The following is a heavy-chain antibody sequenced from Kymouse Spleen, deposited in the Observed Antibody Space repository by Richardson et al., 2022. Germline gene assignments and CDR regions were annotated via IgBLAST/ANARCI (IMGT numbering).Heavy chain of an antibody. V-gene: IGHV4-39*01. CDR2: IYYSGST. CDR3: ARTPILTGYYNDDY. Sequence: QLQLQESGPGLVKPSETLSLTCTVSGGSISSSSYYWGWIRQPPGKGLEWIGSIYYSGSTYYNPSLKSRVTISVDTSKNQFSLKLSSVTAADTAVYYCARTPILTGYYNDDYWGQGTLVTVSS. CDR1: GGSISSSSYY. D-gene: IGHD3-9*01. J-gene: IGHJ4*02.